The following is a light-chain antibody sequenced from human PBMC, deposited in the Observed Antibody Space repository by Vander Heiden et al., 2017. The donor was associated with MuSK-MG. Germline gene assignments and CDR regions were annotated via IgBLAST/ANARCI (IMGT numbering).Light chain of an antibody. Sequence: DIQMTQSPSTLAASVGARVTITCRASQPIYRLLAWYQQKPGKAPKLLIHRASTLESGVPSRFSGSGSGTEFTLTISSLQPDDFATYYCQQYNFDTYSFGPGTKLEIK. V-gene: IGKV1-5*03. CDR2: RAS. CDR1: QPIYRL. CDR3: QQYNFDTYS. J-gene: IGKJ2*03.